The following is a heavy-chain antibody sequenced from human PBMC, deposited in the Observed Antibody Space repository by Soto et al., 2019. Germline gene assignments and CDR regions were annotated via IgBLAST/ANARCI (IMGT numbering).Heavy chain of an antibody. D-gene: IGHD2-2*03. CDR3: AVDICTAGFDY. CDR2: ISAYNGNT. Sequence: AAVKVSCKGCVYIFTSYGISWVRQAPGQGLEWMGWISAYNGNTNYAQKLQGRVTMTTDTSTSTAYMELRGLRSDDTAVYDCAVDICTAGFDYWGQGTLVTVSS. V-gene: IGHV1-18*01. J-gene: IGHJ4*02. CDR1: VYIFTSYG.